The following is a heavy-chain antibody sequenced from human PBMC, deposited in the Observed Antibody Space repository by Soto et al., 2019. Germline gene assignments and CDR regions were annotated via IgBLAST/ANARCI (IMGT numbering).Heavy chain of an antibody. CDR1: GYTFTSYG. Sequence: ASVKVSCKASGYTFTSYGISWVRQAPGQGLEWMGWISAYNGNTNYAQKLQGRVTMTTDTSTSTAYMELRSLRSDDTAVYYCAREGPQRGYSGYGLFSYWGEGTRVTV. V-gene: IGHV1-18*01. CDR3: AREGPQRGYSGYGLFSY. J-gene: IGHJ4*02. CDR2: ISAYNGNT. D-gene: IGHD5-12*01.